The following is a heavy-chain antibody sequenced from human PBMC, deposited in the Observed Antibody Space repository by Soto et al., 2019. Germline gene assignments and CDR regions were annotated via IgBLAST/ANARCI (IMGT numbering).Heavy chain of an antibody. CDR2: ISYDGSNK. Sequence: QVQLVESGGGVVQPGRSLRLSCAASGFTFSSYGMHWVRQAPGKGLEWVAVISYDGSNKYYADSVKGRFTISRDNSKNTLYLQMNSLRAEDTAVYYCAKELVPFYYDSSGYPNYFDYWGQGTLVTVSS. CDR1: GFTFSSYG. CDR3: AKELVPFYYDSSGYPNYFDY. V-gene: IGHV3-30*18. D-gene: IGHD3-22*01. J-gene: IGHJ4*02.